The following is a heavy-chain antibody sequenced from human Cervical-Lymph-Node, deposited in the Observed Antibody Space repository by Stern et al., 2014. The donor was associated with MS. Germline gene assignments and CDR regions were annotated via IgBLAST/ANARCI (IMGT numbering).Heavy chain of an antibody. J-gene: IGHJ6*02. CDR1: GFTFTTFT. D-gene: IGHD3-3*01. Sequence: MQLVQSGGGLVKPGGSLRLSCAASGFTFTTFTMHWVRQAPGKGLEWVSSISSSRTHIYHADSVKGRFTIARDNSKTSLYLQMNSLRAEDTAVYYCARSWNYEYGMDVWGQGTTVTVSS. V-gene: IGHV3-21*01. CDR2: ISSSRTHI. CDR3: ARSWNYEYGMDV.